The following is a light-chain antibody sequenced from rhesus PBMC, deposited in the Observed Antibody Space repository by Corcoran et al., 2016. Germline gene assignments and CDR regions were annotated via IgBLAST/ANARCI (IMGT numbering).Light chain of an antibody. J-gene: IGKJ2*01. Sequence: DIQMTQSPSFPAASVGDIVTITCWASQRISRWVDWYQQKPGKAPVVRIYKASNLQSGVPSRFSGGGSGKDFTHTISRLQPEDCTTYDCLQCSSSPCNFGRGATVDI. V-gene: IGKV1-22*01. CDR3: LQCSSSPCN. CDR1: QRISRW. CDR2: KAS.